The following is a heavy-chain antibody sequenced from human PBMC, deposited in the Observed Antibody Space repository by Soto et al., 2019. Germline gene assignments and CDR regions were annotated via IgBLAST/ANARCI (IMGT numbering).Heavy chain of an antibody. CDR3: ARHLSATYDILTGHYYYYGMDV. Sequence: PGESLKISCKGSGYSFTSYWIGWVRQIPWKGLEWMGIIYPGDSDTRYSPSFQGQVTISADKSISTAYLQWSSLKASDTAMYYCARHLSATYDILTGHYYYYGMDVWGQGTTVTVSS. CDR2: IYPGDSDT. D-gene: IGHD3-9*01. J-gene: IGHJ6*02. V-gene: IGHV5-51*01. CDR1: GYSFTSYW.